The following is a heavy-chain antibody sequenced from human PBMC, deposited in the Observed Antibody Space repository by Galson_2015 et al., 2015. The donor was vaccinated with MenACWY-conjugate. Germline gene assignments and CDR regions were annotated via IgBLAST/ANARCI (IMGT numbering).Heavy chain of an antibody. J-gene: IGHJ4*02. V-gene: IGHV3-21*01. CDR1: GFTFSSYS. CDR2: ISSSSSYI. D-gene: IGHD2-2*01. Sequence: SLRLSCAASGFTFSSYSMNWVRQAPGKGLEWVSSISSSSSYIYYADSVKGRFTISRDNAKNSLYLQMNSLRVEDTAVYYCARDFRHAAAFDYWGQGTLVTVSS. CDR3: ARDFRHAAAFDY.